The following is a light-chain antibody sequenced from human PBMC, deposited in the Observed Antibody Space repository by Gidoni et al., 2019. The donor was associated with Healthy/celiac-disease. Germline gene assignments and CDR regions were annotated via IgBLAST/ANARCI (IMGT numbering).Light chain of an antibody. V-gene: IGLV1-44*01. Sequence: SVLTPPPSASGTPVPRVTIPCSGSSSNIGSNTVNWYQQLPGTAPKPLIYSNNQRPSGVPDRFSGSKSGTSASLAISGLQSEDEADYYCAAWDDSLNGPVVFGGGTKLTVL. CDR1: SSNIGSNT. J-gene: IGLJ2*01. CDR3: AAWDDSLNGPVV. CDR2: SNN.